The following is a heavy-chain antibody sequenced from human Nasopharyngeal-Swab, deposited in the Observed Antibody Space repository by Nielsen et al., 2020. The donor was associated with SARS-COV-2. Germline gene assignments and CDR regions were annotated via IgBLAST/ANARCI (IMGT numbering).Heavy chain of an antibody. CDR1: GGFISSSNW. Sequence: SETLSLTCAVSGGFISSSNWWSWIRQPPEKGLEWIGYIYHRGTTNYNPSLKSRVSMSVDTSKNQFSLKLNSVTAADTAVYYCARAPAGSVADFWGQGTLVTVSS. CDR3: ARAPAGSVADF. J-gene: IGHJ4*02. D-gene: IGHD3-10*01. CDR2: IYHRGTT. V-gene: IGHV4-59*13.